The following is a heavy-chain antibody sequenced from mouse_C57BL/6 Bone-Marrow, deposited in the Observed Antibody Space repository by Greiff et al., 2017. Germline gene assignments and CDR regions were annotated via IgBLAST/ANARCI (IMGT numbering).Heavy chain of an antibody. D-gene: IGHD1-1*01. CDR2: INPNTCTT. CDR3: ARYDYGCSCDY. J-gene: IGHJ2*01. V-gene: IGHV1-39*01. CDR1: GYSFTDYH. Sequence: EVQLQESGPELVKPGASVKLSCKASGYSFTDYHMNWVKQSNGKSLEWIGVINPNTCTTSYNQKFKGKATLTVDQSSSTAYMQLSSLTSEDSAVYYGARYDYGCSCDYWGQGTTLTVSS.